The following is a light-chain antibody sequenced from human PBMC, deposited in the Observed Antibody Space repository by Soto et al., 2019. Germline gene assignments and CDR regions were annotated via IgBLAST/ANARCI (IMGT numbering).Light chain of an antibody. CDR3: QQYDNYPLT. V-gene: IGKV1-5*01. CDR2: DAS. J-gene: IGKJ4*01. CDR1: QSVRSW. Sequence: DIQMTQSHATLSASVGDRVTITCRASQSVRSWLAWYQQKPGTAPKLLIFDASRLESGVPSRFSGSASGTEFTLTISSLQPDDFATYYCQQYDNYPLTFGGGTKVEIK.